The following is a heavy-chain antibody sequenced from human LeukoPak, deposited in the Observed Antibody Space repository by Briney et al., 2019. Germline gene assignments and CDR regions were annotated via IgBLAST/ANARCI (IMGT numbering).Heavy chain of an antibody. CDR3: ARGLKITMVRGVTHPFDY. D-gene: IGHD3-10*01. V-gene: IGHV4-34*01. CDR1: GGSFSGYY. Sequence: SETLSLTCAVYGGSFSGYYWSWIRQPPGKGLEWIGEIKHSGSTNYNPSLKSRVTISVDTSKNQFSLKLSSVTAADTAVYYCARGLKITMVRGVTHPFDYWGQGTLVTVSS. J-gene: IGHJ4*02. CDR2: IKHSGST.